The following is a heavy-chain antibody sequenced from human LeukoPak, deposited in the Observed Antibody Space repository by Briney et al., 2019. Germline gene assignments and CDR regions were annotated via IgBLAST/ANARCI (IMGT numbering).Heavy chain of an antibody. CDR3: ASHSSGYYYYFDY. CDR1: GFTFSSYG. CDR2: ISYDGSNK. Sequence: TGGSLRLSCAASGFTFSSYGMHWVRQAPGKGLEWVAVISYDGSNKYYADSVKGRFTISRDNSKNTLYLQMNSLRAEDTAVYYCASHSSGYYYYFDYWGQGTLVPVSA. D-gene: IGHD3-22*01. V-gene: IGHV3-30*03. J-gene: IGHJ4*02.